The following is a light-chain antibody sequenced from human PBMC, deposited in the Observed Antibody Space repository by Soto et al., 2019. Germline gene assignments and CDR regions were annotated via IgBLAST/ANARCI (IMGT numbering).Light chain of an antibody. Sequence: QSALTQPASVSGSPGQSITISCTGTSSDVGVYNYVSWYQHHPGKAPKLMIYDVSNRPSGVSNRFSGSKSGNTASLTISGLQPEDEADYYCYSYTTTNTRQIVFGTGTKLTVL. V-gene: IGLV2-14*03. J-gene: IGLJ1*01. CDR1: SSDVGVYNY. CDR3: YSYTTTNTRQIV. CDR2: DVS.